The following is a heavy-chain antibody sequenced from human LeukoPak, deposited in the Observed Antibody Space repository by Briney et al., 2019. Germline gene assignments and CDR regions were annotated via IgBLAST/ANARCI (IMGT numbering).Heavy chain of an antibody. Sequence: ASVKVSCKASAYIFNNYAISWLTQAPGQGLEWMGWIREYNGNTKYAQKFQGRVTMTTDTSTSTAYMELSRLRSDDTAVYYCARGAVAGRFSLRPTGAYYMDVWGKGTTVTVSS. CDR3: ARGAVAGRFSLRPTGAYYMDV. D-gene: IGHD6-13*01. J-gene: IGHJ6*03. CDR2: IREYNGNT. CDR1: AYIFNNYA. V-gene: IGHV1-18*01.